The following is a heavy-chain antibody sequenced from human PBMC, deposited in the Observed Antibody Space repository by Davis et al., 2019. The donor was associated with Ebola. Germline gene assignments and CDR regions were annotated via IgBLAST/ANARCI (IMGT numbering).Heavy chain of an antibody. V-gene: IGHV1-69*06. J-gene: IGHJ5*02. D-gene: IGHD2-2*01. CDR1: GGTFSSYA. CDR3: ARDLGGIVVVPAAPQFDP. Sequence: SVKVSCKASGGTFSSYAISWVRQAPGQGLEWMGGIIPIFGTANYAQKFQGRVTITADKSTSTAYMELSSLRSEDTAVYYCARDLGGIVVVPAAPQFDPWGQGTLVTVSS. CDR2: IIPIFGTA.